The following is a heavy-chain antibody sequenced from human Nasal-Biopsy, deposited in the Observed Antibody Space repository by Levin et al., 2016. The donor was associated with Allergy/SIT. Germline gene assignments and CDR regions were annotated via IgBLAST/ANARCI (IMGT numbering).Heavy chain of an antibody. D-gene: IGHD2-21*02. V-gene: IGHV5-10-1*01. CDR1: GYSFTSYW. J-gene: IGHJ4*02. CDR2: IDPSDSYT. Sequence: KVSCKGSGYSFTSYWISWVRQMPGKGLEWMGRIDPSDSYTNYSPSFQGHVTISADKSISTAYLQWSSLKASDTAMYYCARYCIGGCYNALEYWGQGTLVTVSS. CDR3: ARYCIGGCYNALEY.